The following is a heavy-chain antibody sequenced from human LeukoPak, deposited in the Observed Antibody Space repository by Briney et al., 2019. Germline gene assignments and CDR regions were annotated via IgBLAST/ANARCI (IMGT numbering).Heavy chain of an antibody. CDR2: ISSSGTSI. V-gene: IGHV3-11*04. CDR1: GFTFSDYY. Sequence: PGGSLRLSCAASGFTFSDYYMSWIRQAPGKGLEWVSYISSSGTSIYYADSVKGRFTISRDNAKNSLYLQMNSLRAEDTAVYYCARGAQGMDFWSGYYLNNWFDPWGQGTLVTVSS. CDR3: ARGAQGMDFWSGYYLNNWFDP. J-gene: IGHJ5*02. D-gene: IGHD3-3*01.